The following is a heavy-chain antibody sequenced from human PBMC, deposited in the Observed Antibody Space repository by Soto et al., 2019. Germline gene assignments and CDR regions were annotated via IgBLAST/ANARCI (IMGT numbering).Heavy chain of an antibody. Sequence: ASVKVSWKASGYSFITDGLSWVRQAPGQGLEWMGWISTFNGNTNYAQKFQGRVTMTTDTSTSTAYMELRSLGSDDSAVYYCARGGENFDYWGQGALVPVSS. CDR1: GYSFITDG. CDR2: ISTFNGNT. V-gene: IGHV1-18*01. CDR3: ARGGENFDY. J-gene: IGHJ4*02. D-gene: IGHD3-10*01.